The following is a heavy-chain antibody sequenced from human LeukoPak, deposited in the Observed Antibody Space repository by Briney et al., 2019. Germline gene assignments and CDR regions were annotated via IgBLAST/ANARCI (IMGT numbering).Heavy chain of an antibody. CDR3: ARLHTPGQEYDY. J-gene: IGHJ4*02. CDR2: IYSGGST. D-gene: IGHD2-2*02. Sequence: GGSLRLSCAASGFTVSSNYMSWVRQAPGKGLEWVSVIYSGGSTYYADSVKGRFTISRDNSKNTLYLQMNSLRAEDTAVYYCARLHTPGQEYDYWGQGTLVIVSS. V-gene: IGHV3-66*02. CDR1: GFTVSSNY.